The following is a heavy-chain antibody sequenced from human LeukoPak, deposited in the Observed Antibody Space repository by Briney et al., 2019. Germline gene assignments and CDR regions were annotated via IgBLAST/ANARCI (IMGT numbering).Heavy chain of an antibody. CDR1: GFTFSYYA. Sequence: GGSLRLSCTASGFTFSYYAMIWVRQAPGKGLEWVAYIQYDGSNEQYADSVKGRFSISRDSSKNILYLQMNSLRAEDTAVYYCAKDRCSNGVGCYYYYMDVWGKGTTVTISS. CDR2: IQYDGSNE. D-gene: IGHD2-8*01. V-gene: IGHV3-30*02. J-gene: IGHJ6*03. CDR3: AKDRCSNGVGCYYYYMDV.